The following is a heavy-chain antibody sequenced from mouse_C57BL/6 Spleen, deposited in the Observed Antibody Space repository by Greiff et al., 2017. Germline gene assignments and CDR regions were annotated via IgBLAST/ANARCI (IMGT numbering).Heavy chain of an antibody. CDR1: GYTFTSYW. CDR3: ARTGLLYSKPGRYFDV. CDR2: INPSNGGT. Sequence: QVQLQQPGTELVKPGASVKLSCKASGYTFTSYWMHWVKQRPGQGLEWIGNINPSNGGTNYNEKFKSKATLTVDKSSSTAYMQLSSLTSEDSAVXYCARTGLLYSKPGRYFDVGGTGTTVTVAS. J-gene: IGHJ1*03. D-gene: IGHD2-5*01. V-gene: IGHV1-53*01.